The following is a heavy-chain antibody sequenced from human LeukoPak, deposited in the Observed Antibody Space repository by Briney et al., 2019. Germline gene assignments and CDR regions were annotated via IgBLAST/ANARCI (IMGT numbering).Heavy chain of an antibody. Sequence: ASVTVSCKASGYTFTGYYMHWVRQAPGQGFEWMGWINPNSGGTNYAQKFQGRVTMTRDTSISTAYMELSRLRSDDTAVYYCARDPGYDSSGYDWYFDLWGRGTLVTVSS. CDR1: GYTFTGYY. CDR2: INPNSGGT. J-gene: IGHJ2*01. D-gene: IGHD3-22*01. CDR3: ARDPGYDSSGYDWYFDL. V-gene: IGHV1-2*02.